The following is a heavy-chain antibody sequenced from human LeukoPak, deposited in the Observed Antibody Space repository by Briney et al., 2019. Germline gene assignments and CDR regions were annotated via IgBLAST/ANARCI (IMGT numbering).Heavy chain of an antibody. J-gene: IGHJ4*02. CDR1: GFIFSSNG. D-gene: IGHD5-12*01. V-gene: IGHV3-33*01. Sequence: PGGSLRLSCAASGFIFSSNGMYWVRQAPGKGLEWVALIWYDGSDKYYTDSVKGRFTISRDNSKNTPFLQMNSLRAEDTAVYYCARDQSWLPDYWGQGTLVTVSS. CDR2: IWYDGSDK. CDR3: ARDQSWLPDY.